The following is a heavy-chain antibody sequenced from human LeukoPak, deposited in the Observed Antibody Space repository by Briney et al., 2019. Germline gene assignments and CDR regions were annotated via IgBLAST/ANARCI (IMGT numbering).Heavy chain of an antibody. CDR3: ARAQTTLLLDY. V-gene: IGHV1-18*01. Sequence: GASVKVSCKASGYIFTSYGIIWVRQAPGQGLQWMGWISAHNGNTNYAQKLQGRVTMTTDTSTSTVYMELRSLRSDDTAVYYCARAQTTLLLDYWGRGTLVTVSS. J-gene: IGHJ4*02. CDR1: GYIFTSYG. CDR2: ISAHNGNT. D-gene: IGHD4-11*01.